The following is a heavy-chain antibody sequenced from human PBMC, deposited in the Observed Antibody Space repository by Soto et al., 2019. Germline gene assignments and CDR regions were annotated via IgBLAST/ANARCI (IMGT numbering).Heavy chain of an antibody. Sequence: LRLSCAASGFTVSNNYMTWVRQAPGKGLEWVSFIYSSGSTYYADSVKGRFTISRDNFKNTLYLQMNSLRAEDTAVYYCARGYSYTQPVFDYWGLGTLVTVSS. CDR3: ARGYSYTQPVFDY. D-gene: IGHD5-18*01. J-gene: IGHJ4*02. CDR2: IYSSGST. V-gene: IGHV3-53*01. CDR1: GFTVSNNY.